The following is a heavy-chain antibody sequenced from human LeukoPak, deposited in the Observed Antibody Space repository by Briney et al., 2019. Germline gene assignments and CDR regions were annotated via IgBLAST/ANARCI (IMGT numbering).Heavy chain of an antibody. CDR2: INPNSGGT. CDR1: GYTFTGYY. CDR3: ARVLGVVPAARYDAFDI. D-gene: IGHD2-2*01. Sequence: GASVKVSCKASGYTFTGYYMHWVRQAPGQGLEWMGWINPNSGGTNYAQKFQGRVTMTRDTSISTAYMELSRLRSDDTAVYYCARVLGVVPAARYDAFDIWGQGTMVTVSS. J-gene: IGHJ3*02. V-gene: IGHV1-2*02.